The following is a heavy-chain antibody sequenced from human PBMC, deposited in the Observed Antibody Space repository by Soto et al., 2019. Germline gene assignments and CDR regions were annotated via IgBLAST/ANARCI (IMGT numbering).Heavy chain of an antibody. CDR2: ISYTGTT. CDR3: ARESGRRELTFANYGMDV. CDR1: GGSISSGGDY. V-gene: IGHV4-30-4*01. D-gene: IGHD1-7*01. J-gene: IGHJ6*02. Sequence: SETLSLTCTVSGGSISSGGDYWSWIRQPPGEGLEWIGYISYTGTTYYNPSLKSRITISVDTSKNQFSLKLSSVTAADTAVYYCARESGRRELTFANYGMDVWGLGTTVTVSS.